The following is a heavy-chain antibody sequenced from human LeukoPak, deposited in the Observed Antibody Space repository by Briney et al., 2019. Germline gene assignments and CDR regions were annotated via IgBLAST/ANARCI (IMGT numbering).Heavy chain of an antibody. CDR2: INHSGST. J-gene: IGHJ4*02. CDR1: GGSFSGYY. Sequence: PSETLSLTCAVYGGSFSGYYWGWIRQPPGKGLEWIGEINHSGSTNYNPSLKSRVTISVDTSKNQFSLKLSSVTAADTAVYYCARGSGWYGERDYWGQGTLVTVSS. V-gene: IGHV4-34*01. CDR3: ARGSGWYGERDY. D-gene: IGHD6-19*01.